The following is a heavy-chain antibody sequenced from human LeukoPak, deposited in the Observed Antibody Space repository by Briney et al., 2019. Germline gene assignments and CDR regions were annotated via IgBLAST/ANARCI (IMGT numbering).Heavy chain of an antibody. CDR1: AYSFANNY. CDR2: ISTSNGDT. CDR3: ARDLFAFYDLLAPLDH. Sequence: GASTKCACGASAYSFANNYIWWVGHAPRHKLEWMGAISTSNGDTNYAQKFQGRVTVTTDTSSTTAYMELRSLRSDDTAVYYCARDLFAFYDLLAPLDHWGQGTLVTVSS. V-gene: IGHV1-18*01. D-gene: IGHD5/OR15-5a*01. J-gene: IGHJ4*02.